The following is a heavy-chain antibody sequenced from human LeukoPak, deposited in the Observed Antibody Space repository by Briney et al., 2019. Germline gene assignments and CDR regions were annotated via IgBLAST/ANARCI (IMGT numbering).Heavy chain of an antibody. D-gene: IGHD6-13*01. V-gene: IGHV3-53*01. CDR2: IYSGGDR. J-gene: IGHJ4*02. CDR1: GFTVSSNY. Sequence: GGSLRLSCAASGFTVSSNYMSWVRQAPGKGLEWVSVIYSGGDRYYSDSVKGRFTISRDSSKNTLYLQINSLTADDTAVYYCARPYNNSWYGLGYWGQGTLVSVSS. CDR3: ARPYNNSWYGLGY.